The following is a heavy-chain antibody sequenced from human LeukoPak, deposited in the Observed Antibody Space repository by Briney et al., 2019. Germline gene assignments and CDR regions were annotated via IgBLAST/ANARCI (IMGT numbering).Heavy chain of an antibody. CDR1: GFTFSSYS. CDR3: ARDREWELADY. V-gene: IGHV3-21*01. Sequence: GGSLRLSCAASGFTFSSYSMNWVRQAPGKGLEWVSSISSSSSYIYYADSVKGRLTISRDNAKNSLYLQMNSLRAEDTAVYYCARDREWELADYWGQGTLVTVSS. J-gene: IGHJ4*02. D-gene: IGHD1-26*01. CDR2: ISSSSSYI.